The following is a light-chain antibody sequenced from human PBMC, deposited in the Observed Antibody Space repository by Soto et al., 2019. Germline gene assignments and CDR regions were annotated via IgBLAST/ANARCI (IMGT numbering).Light chain of an antibody. J-gene: IGKJ4*01. CDR1: LAIGSW. V-gene: IGKV1-12*01. Sequence: IQMTLSPSSVSASVGDRVTLTCRASLAIGSWLAWYQQKPGKAPELLIYAASTLQSGVPSRFSGSGYGTHFNLTISALQTEDFATYYCQQGISVPLTFGEGTKVDIK. CDR3: QQGISVPLT. CDR2: AAS.